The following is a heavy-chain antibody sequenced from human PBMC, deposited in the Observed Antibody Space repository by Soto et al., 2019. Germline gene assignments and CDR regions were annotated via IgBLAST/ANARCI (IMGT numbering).Heavy chain of an antibody. CDR2: IIPIFGTA. CDR3: ARDLELMRAFDI. D-gene: IGHD1-7*01. Sequence: SVKVSCKASGGTFSSYAISWVRQAPGQGLEWMGGIIPIFGTANYAQKFQGRVTITADESTSTAYMELSSLRSEDTAVYYCARDLELMRAFDIWGKGPMVTVSS. V-gene: IGHV1-69*13. J-gene: IGHJ3*02. CDR1: GGTFSSYA.